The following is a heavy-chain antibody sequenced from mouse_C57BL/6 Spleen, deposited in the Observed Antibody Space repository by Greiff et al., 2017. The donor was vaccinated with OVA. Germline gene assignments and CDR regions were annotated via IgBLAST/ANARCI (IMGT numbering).Heavy chain of an antibody. CDR3: ARDGSSYSAY. CDR1: GYTFTSYW. V-gene: IGHV1-61*01. CDR2: IYPSDSET. D-gene: IGHD1-1*01. J-gene: IGHJ3*01. Sequence: VQLQQPGAELVRPGSSVKLSCKASGYTFTSYWMEWVKQRPGQGLEWIGNIYPSDSETHYNQKFKDKATLTVDKSSSTAYMQLSSLTSEDSAVYYCARDGSSYSAYWGQGTLVTVSA.